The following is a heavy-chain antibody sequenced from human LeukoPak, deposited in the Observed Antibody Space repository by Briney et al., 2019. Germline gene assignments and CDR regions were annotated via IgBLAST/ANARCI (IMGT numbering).Heavy chain of an antibody. CDR2: IGPDDSEV. CDR1: GDSLTSYW. J-gene: IGHJ5*02. CDR3: ARRLRSNPRMPNWFDP. V-gene: IGHV5-51*03. D-gene: IGHD4-17*01. Sequence: PGESLRISCKGSGDSLTSYWIGWVRQVPGKGLEWMGIIGPDDSEVHYSPSLQGQVIISVDKSINTAYLQWSSLRASATAMYYCARRLRSNPRMPNWFDPWGQGTLVSVSS.